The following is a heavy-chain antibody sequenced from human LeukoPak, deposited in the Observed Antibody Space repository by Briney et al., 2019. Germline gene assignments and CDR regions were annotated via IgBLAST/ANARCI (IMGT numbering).Heavy chain of an antibody. CDR2: ISSNGGST. CDR3: ARDYGGNSGWFDP. CDR1: GFTFSSYA. Sequence: GGSLRLSCAASGFTFSSYAMHWVRQAPGKGLEYVSAISSNGGSTYYANSVKGRFTISRDNSKNTLYLQMGSLRAEDTAVYYCARDYGGNSGWFDPWGQGTLVTVSS. V-gene: IGHV3-64*01. D-gene: IGHD4-23*01. J-gene: IGHJ5*02.